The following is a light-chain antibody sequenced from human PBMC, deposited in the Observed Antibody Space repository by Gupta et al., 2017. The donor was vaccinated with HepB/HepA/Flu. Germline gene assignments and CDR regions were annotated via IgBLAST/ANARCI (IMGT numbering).Light chain of an antibody. CDR1: ESISSSY. CDR3: QQYGNSPPWT. Sequence: DIVLTQSPATLSFSPGERATLSCWASESISSSYLAWYQQNPGQAPRLLIYGASTRAAGIPARFSGSGSGTDFTLTISGRQTEDVAVYYCQQYGNSPPWTFGQGTKVEI. J-gene: IGKJ1*01. CDR2: GAS. V-gene: IGKV3-20*01.